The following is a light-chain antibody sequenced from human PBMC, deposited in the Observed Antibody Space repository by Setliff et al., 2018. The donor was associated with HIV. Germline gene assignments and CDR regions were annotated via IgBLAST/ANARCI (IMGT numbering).Light chain of an antibody. J-gene: IGLJ1*01. CDR2: EVS. Sequence: QSALTQPASVSGSPGQSITISCTGTSSDVGGNNYASWYQQLPGKAPQLIIYEVSIRPSGVSDRFSGSKSANTASLTISGLQAEYEADYYCSSCTNIISPLYVFGTGTKVTVL. CDR1: SSDVGGNNY. CDR3: SSCTNIISPLYV. V-gene: IGLV2-14*01.